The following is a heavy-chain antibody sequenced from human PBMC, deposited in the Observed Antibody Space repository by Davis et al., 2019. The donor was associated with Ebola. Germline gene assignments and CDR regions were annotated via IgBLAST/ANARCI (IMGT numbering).Heavy chain of an antibody. J-gene: IGHJ3*02. Sequence: GESLKISCAASGVMFSRSWMSWVRQAPGKGLEWVANIKEDGSATNYVDSVKGRFTISRDNAKKSLYLQLNSLRADDTAMYYCARDYYDNSGDGFDIWGQGTMVTVSS. CDR3: ARDYYDNSGDGFDI. CDR2: IKEDGSAT. V-gene: IGHV3-7*01. D-gene: IGHD3-22*01. CDR1: GVMFSRSW.